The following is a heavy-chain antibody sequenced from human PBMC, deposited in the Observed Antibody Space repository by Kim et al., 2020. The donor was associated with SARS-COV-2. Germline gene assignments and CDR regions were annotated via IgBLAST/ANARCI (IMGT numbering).Heavy chain of an antibody. D-gene: IGHD5-18*01. J-gene: IGHJ4*02. V-gene: IGHV5-10-1*01. CDR3: VRKARYSYGFDY. Sequence: TYSQPFQGHVTVSADTSISTAYLQWTSLKASDTAMYYCVRKARYSYGFDYWGQGTLVIVSS.